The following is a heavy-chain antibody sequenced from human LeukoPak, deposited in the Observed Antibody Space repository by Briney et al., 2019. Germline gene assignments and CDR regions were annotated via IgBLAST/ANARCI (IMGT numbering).Heavy chain of an antibody. Sequence: SETLSLTCAVSGGSISNSNWWSWVRQPPGKGLEWIGEIYHSGSTNFNPSLKSRVTISVGKSINHFSLKLTSVTAADTAVYFCASSGWSHDAFDFWGQGTMVTVSS. CDR1: GGSISNSNW. J-gene: IGHJ3*01. V-gene: IGHV4-4*02. CDR2: IYHSGST. D-gene: IGHD6-19*01. CDR3: ASSGWSHDAFDF.